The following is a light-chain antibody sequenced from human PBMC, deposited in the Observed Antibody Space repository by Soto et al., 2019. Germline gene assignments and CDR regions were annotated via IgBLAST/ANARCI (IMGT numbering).Light chain of an antibody. J-gene: IGKJ1*01. CDR3: LHALQPPPA. CDR1: QSLLQRSGYHY. V-gene: IGKV2-28*01. CDR2: LGS. Sequence: DIVLTQSPLSLPVTPGEPASISCRSSQSLLQRSGYHYLDWYLQKPGQSPQLLIYLGSNRATGVPDRVGSSGTGTDLTLNISRVEAEEVGVYYCLHALQPPPAFGQGTKVVI.